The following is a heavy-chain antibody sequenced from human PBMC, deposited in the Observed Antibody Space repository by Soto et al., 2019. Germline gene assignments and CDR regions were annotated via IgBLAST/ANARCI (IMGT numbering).Heavy chain of an antibody. CDR2: IHHSGNT. J-gene: IGHJ5*02. Sequence: KPSETLSLTCGVSGDSISSSNWWNWVRQPPGKGLEWIGEIHHSGNTNYNPSLKSRVTISVDKSKNQFSLNLNSVIAADTAVYYCARARQYCSSTSCYLDPWGQGTLVTVSS. CDR3: ARARQYCSSTSCYLDP. V-gene: IGHV4-4*02. D-gene: IGHD2-2*01. CDR1: GDSISSSNW.